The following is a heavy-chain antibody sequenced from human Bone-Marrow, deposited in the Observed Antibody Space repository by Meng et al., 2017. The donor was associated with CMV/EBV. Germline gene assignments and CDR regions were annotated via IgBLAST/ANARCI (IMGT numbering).Heavy chain of an antibody. CDR3: ARGTMVRGVDWFDP. V-gene: IGHV1-69*05. CDR2: IIPIFGTA. CDR1: GGTFSSYA. J-gene: IGHJ5*02. D-gene: IGHD3-10*01. Sequence: SVKVSCKASGGTFSSYAISWVRQAPGQGLEWMGGIIPIFGTANYAQKFQGRVTITTDETTSTAYMELSSLRSEDTAVYYWARGTMVRGVDWFDPWRQGTLVIVAS.